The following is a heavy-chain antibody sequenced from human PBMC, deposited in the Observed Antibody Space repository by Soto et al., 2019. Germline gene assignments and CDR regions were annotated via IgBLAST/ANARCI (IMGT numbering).Heavy chain of an antibody. CDR1: GGSISSGGYY. CDR3: AFLDYYDSSGYL. V-gene: IGHV4-31*03. D-gene: IGHD3-22*01. Sequence: QVQLQESGPGLVKPSQTLSLTCTVSGGSISSGGYYWSWIRQHPGKGLEWIGYIYYSGSTYYNPSLKSRVTISVDPSKNQCSLTLSSVTAADTAVYYCAFLDYYDSSGYLWGQGTLVTVSS. J-gene: IGHJ4*02. CDR2: IYYSGST.